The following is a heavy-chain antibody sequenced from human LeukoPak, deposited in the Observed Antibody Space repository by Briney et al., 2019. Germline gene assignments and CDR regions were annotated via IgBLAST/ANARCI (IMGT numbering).Heavy chain of an antibody. Sequence: GGPLRLSCAASGFTFSDYYMIGMRQAPGKGREGVSYISSSGSTIYYADSVKRRFTISRENAKNSLYLQMNSLRAEDTAVYYCARGPMVRGVMVYYYYGMDVWGQGTTVTVCS. CDR1: GFTFSDYY. D-gene: IGHD3-10*01. J-gene: IGHJ6*02. V-gene: IGHV3-11*01. CDR3: ARGPMVRGVMVYYYYGMDV. CDR2: ISSSGSTI.